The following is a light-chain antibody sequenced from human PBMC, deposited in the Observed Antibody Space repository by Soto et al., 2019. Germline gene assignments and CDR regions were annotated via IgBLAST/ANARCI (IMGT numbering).Light chain of an antibody. J-gene: IGKJ4*01. CDR2: DAS. CDR3: KQRSEWPLT. Sequence: EIVLTQSPVTLSLSPGERATLSCRASQSVSSYLAWYQQKPGQAPRLLIYDASNRATGIPARFSGSGSGTDFTLTISSLEPEDFAVYYCKQRSEWPLTFGGGTKVDI. CDR1: QSVSSY. V-gene: IGKV3-11*01.